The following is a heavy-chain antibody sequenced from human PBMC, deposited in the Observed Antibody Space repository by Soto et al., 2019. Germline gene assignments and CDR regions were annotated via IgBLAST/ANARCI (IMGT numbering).Heavy chain of an antibody. CDR3: ARDKDRQQLGGNYYYIMDV. J-gene: IGHJ6*02. Sequence: QVQLVQSGAEVKKPGSSVRVSCKTSGGTFRTSALSWVRQAPGQGLEWMGGIMPVFPTPDYAQKFQGRVTMTADESTSTAYMELSILRSEDTAVYYWARDKDRQQLGGNYYYIMDVWGQGTTVTVSS. V-gene: IGHV1-69*12. CDR1: GGTFRTSA. CDR2: IMPVFPTP. D-gene: IGHD3-3*02.